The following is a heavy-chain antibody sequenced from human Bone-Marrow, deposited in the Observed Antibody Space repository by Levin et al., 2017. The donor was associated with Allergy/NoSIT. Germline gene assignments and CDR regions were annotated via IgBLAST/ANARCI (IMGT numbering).Heavy chain of an antibody. V-gene: IGHV3-30-3*01. D-gene: IGHD6-13*01. CDR3: ARPHGSSGYWFDP. CDR1: GFTFSSYA. Sequence: GGSLRLSCAASGFTFSSYAMHWVRQAPGKGLEWVAVISYDGSNEYYADSVKGRFTISRDNSKNTVYMEMNSLRAEDTAVYYCARPHGSSGYWFDPWGQGTLVTVSS. CDR2: ISYDGSNE. J-gene: IGHJ5*02.